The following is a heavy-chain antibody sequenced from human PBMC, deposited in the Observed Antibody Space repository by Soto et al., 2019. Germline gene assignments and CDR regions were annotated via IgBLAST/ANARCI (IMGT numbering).Heavy chain of an antibody. V-gene: IGHV3-23*01. CDR3: AKDVQQLVHVLFDY. Sequence: GGSLRLSCAASGFTFGSYAVSWVRQAPGKGLEWVSAISGSGGSTYYADSVKGRFTISRDNSKNTLYLQMNSLRAEDTAVYYCAKDVQQLVHVLFDYWGQGTLVTVSS. CDR1: GFTFGSYA. CDR2: ISGSGGST. D-gene: IGHD6-13*01. J-gene: IGHJ4*02.